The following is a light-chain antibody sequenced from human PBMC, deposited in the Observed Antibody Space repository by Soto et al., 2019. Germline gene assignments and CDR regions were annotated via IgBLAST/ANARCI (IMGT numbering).Light chain of an antibody. J-gene: IGLJ2*01. Sequence: QSVLTQPPSASGTPGQRGTISWSGSSSNIGSNTVNWYQQLPGTAPKLLIYSNNQRPSGVPDRFSASKSGTSVSLALSGLQSEHAAAYYCVAWVDSLNGVVFGGGTKLTV. CDR1: SSNIGSNT. CDR3: VAWVDSLNGVV. CDR2: SNN. V-gene: IGLV1-44*01.